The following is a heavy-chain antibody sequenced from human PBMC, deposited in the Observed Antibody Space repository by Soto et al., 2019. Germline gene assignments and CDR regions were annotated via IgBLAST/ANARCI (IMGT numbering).Heavy chain of an antibody. D-gene: IGHD6-19*01. V-gene: IGHV3-23*01. CDR3: AKDDYVSGWFLDAFDI. Sequence: EVQLLESGGGLVQPGGSLRLSCAASGFTFSIYAMSFVRQTPGKGLEWVSGISGSGGNTYYAESVKGRFTISRDNSMNTVYLQMNSLRVDDTAVYYCAKDDYVSGWFLDAFDIWGQGKRVTVSS. CDR2: ISGSGGNT. CDR1: GFTFSIYA. J-gene: IGHJ3*02.